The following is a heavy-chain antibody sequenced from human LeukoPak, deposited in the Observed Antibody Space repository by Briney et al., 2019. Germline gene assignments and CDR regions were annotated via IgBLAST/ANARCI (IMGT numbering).Heavy chain of an antibody. CDR2: ISDASSAT. CDR3: ARHGAGWQLRPDSFHI. J-gene: IGHJ3*02. V-gene: IGHV3-48*03. CDR1: VFTFSDYE. D-gene: IGHD6-19*01. Sequence: GGSLRLSCAPSVFTFSDYEISWVRQAPGEWLACVAYISDASSATFYDASVKGRFTVSRDNAKNSLYLTMNTVRAEDTAVYFCARHGAGWQLRPDSFHIWGQGTMVTVSS.